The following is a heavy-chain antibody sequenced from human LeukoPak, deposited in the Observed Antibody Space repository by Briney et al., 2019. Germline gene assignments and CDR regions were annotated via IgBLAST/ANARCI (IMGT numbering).Heavy chain of an antibody. V-gene: IGHV5-51*01. CDR1: GYSFTSYW. CDR2: IYPGDSDT. D-gene: IGHD1-26*01. Sequence: GESLKTSCKGSGYSFTSYWIGWVRQMPGKGLEWMGIIYPGDSDTRYSPSFQGQVTISADKSISTAYLQWSSLKASDTAMYYCARHGPSWYRGGYYYYGMDVWGQGTTVTVSS. J-gene: IGHJ6*02. CDR3: ARHGPSWYRGGYYYYGMDV.